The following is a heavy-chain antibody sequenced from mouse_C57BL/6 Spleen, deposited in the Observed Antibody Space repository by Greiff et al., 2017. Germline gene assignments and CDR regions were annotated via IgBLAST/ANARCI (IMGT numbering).Heavy chain of an antibody. V-gene: IGHV2-6-1*01. CDR2: LWSDGST. J-gene: IGHJ4*01. CDR1: GFSLPSYG. D-gene: IGHD2-1*01. Sequence: QVQLKESGPGLVAPSQSLSITCTVSGFSLPSYGVPWVRQPPGKGLEWLVVLWSDGSTTYNSALKSRLSISNDNSKSQVFLKMNSLQTDDAAMYYWARHGGYYGNDYAMDYWGQGTSVTVSS. CDR3: ARHGGYYGNDYAMDY.